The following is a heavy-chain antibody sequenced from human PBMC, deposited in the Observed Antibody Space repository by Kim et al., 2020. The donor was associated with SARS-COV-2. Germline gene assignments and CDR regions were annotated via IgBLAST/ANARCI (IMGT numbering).Heavy chain of an antibody. V-gene: IGHV4-34*01. CDR3: ARVRCSGGSCYSGYFQH. D-gene: IGHD2-15*01. J-gene: IGHJ1*01. CDR1: GGSFSGYY. CDR2: INHSGST. Sequence: SETLSLTCAVYGGSFSGYYWSWIRQPPGKGLEWIGEINHSGSTNYNPSLKSRVTISVDTSKNQFSLKLSSVTAADTAVYYCARVRCSGGSCYSGYFQHWGQGTLVTVSS.